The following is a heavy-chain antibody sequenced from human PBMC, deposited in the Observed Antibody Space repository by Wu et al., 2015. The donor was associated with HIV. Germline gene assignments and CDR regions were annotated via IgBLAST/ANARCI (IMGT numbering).Heavy chain of an antibody. Sequence: QVQLVQSGAEVKKPGSSVKISCKASGNTFNAINWVRQAPGQGLEWMGGIIPLFGTTDYAQIFQGRVTITTDESTSTAYMRLSSLRSEDTAVYYCASPRSPGYSSAWPTYFDYWGPGHTGHRLL. D-gene: IGHD6-19*01. CDR2: IIPLFGTT. V-gene: IGHV1-69*05. J-gene: IGHJ4*02. CDR1: GNTFNA. CDR3: ASPRSPGYSSAWPTYFDY.